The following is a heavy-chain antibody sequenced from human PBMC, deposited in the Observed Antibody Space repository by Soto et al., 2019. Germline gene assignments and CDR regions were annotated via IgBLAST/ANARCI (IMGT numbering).Heavy chain of an antibody. D-gene: IGHD4-17*01. Sequence: GGSLRLSCAASGFTVSSNYMSWVRQAPGKGLEWVSVIYSGGTTYYADSVKGRFTISRDNSKNTLYLQMNSLRAEDTAFYYCARAPGYYGDFFDFWGQGTLVTVSS. V-gene: IGHV3-66*01. J-gene: IGHJ4*02. CDR3: ARAPGYYGDFFDF. CDR2: IYSGGTT. CDR1: GFTVSSNY.